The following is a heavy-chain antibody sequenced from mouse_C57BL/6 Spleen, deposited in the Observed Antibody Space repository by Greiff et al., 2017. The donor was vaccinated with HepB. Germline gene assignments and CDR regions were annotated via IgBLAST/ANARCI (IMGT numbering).Heavy chain of an antibody. V-gene: IGHV2-9-1*01. J-gene: IGHJ4*01. CDR2: IWTGGGT. CDR1: GFTLTSYA. CDR3: ARRCDGAMDY. Sequence: QVHVKQSGPGLVAPSQCLSISCTVSGFTLTSYAISWVRQPPGKGLEWLGVIWTGGGTNYNSALKARLSISKDNSKSQVFLKMNRLQTDDTAGYYCARRCDGAMDYWGQGTSVTVSS.